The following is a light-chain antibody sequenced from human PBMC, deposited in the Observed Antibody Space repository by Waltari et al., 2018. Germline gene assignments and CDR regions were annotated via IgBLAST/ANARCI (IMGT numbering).Light chain of an antibody. Sequence: IQMTQSPSSLSSSLGDRVTITCRPSQGISNYLAWYQQTPGKVPKLLIYAASTLQSGVPSRFRGSGSGTDFTPTISSLQPEDVATYYCQKYDSVPFTFGPGTKVDI. J-gene: IGKJ3*01. CDR2: AAS. V-gene: IGKV1-27*01. CDR1: QGISNY. CDR3: QKYDSVPFT.